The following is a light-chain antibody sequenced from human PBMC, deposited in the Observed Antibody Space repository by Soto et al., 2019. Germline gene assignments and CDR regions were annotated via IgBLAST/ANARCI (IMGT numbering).Light chain of an antibody. CDR1: QGISSY. Sequence: IRMTHAPSSFSASTPPRFTMTCRSSQGISSYLAWYQQKPGKAPKLLIYAASTLQSGVPSRFSGSGSGTDFTLTISCLQSEDFATYYCQQYYSYPWTFGQGTKVDIK. J-gene: IGKJ1*01. CDR3: QQYYSYPWT. CDR2: AAS. V-gene: IGKV1-8*01.